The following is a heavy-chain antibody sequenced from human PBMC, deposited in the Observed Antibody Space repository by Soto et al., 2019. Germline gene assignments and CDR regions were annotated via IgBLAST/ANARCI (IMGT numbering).Heavy chain of an antibody. J-gene: IGHJ5*02. V-gene: IGHV1-18*01. CDR3: ARVVPGAEAWFGP. Sequence: ASVKVSCKTSVYTFSNYGITWVRQAPGQPLEWLGWISLYSDGTNYAQKFQGRVSMTTGTSTTIAYMELRSLRSDDTAVYYCARVVPGAEAWFGPWGQGTLVTVSS. D-gene: IGHD2-2*01. CDR2: ISLYSDGT. CDR1: VYTFSNYG.